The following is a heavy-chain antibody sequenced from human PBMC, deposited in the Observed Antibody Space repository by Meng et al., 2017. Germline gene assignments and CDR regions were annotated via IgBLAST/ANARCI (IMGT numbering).Heavy chain of an antibody. Sequence: EWQVVGSGGGVVRPGGYLRLPCAASGFTFDDYGMSWVRQVPGKGLEWVSGINWNGGSTGYADSVKGRFTISRDNAKNSLYLQMNSLRAEDTAVYYCARAVTRYYFDYWGQGTLVTVSS. D-gene: IGHD4-17*01. J-gene: IGHJ4*02. CDR1: GFTFDDYG. CDR3: ARAVTRYYFDY. V-gene: IGHV3-20*04. CDR2: INWNGGST.